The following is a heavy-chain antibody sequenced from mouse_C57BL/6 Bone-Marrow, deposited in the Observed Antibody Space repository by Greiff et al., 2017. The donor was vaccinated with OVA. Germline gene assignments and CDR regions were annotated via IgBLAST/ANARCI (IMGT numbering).Heavy chain of an antibody. V-gene: IGHV1-64*01. Sequence: QVQLQQSGAELVKPGASVKLSCKASGYTFTSYWMHWVKQRPGQGLEWIGMIHPNSGSTNYNEKFKSKATLTVDKSSSTAYMQLSSLTSEDSAVYYCARRGLYYYGSSYDYWGQGTTLTVSS. CDR2: IHPNSGST. CDR3: ARRGLYYYGSSYDY. D-gene: IGHD1-1*01. J-gene: IGHJ2*01. CDR1: GYTFTSYW.